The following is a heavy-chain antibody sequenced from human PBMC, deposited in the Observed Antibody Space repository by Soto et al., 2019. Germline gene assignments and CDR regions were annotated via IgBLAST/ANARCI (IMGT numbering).Heavy chain of an antibody. J-gene: IGHJ6*02. V-gene: IGHV3-53*01. Sequence: GGSLRLSCAASGFTVSSNYMSWVRQAPGKGLEWVSVIYSGGSTYYADSVKGRFTISRDNSKNTLYLQMNSLRAEDTAVYYCASASTTFGYYYGMDVWGQGTTVTVSS. CDR2: IYSGGST. D-gene: IGHD1-26*01. CDR3: ASASTTFGYYYGMDV. CDR1: GFTVSSNY.